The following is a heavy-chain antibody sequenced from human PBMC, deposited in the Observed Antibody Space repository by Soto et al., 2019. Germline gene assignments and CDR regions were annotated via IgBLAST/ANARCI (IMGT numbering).Heavy chain of an antibody. CDR2: VSASGLNT. Sequence: RLSGAASGFAFSTYAMAWVRQDPGKGLEWVSGVSASGLNTDYADPVKGRFTISRDNAKKSVYLQMNSLRAEDTAVYYCARRNSGYDYAFDYWAQGTLVTVSS. CDR3: ARRNSGYDYAFDY. D-gene: IGHD5-12*01. CDR1: GFAFSTYA. V-gene: IGHV3-23*01. J-gene: IGHJ4*02.